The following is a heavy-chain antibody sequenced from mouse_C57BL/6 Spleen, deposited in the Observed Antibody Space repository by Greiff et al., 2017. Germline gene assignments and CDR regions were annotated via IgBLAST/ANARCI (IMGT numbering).Heavy chain of an antibody. V-gene: IGHV1-42*01. CDR2: INPSTGGT. D-gene: IGHD2-12*01. CDR1: GYSFTGYY. CDR3: ARKDYTNQGFAY. J-gene: IGHJ3*01. Sequence: VQLQQSGPELVKPGASVKISCKASGYSFTGYYINWVKPSPGKSLEWIGEINPSTGGTTYNQKFKAKSTLTVDKSSSTAYMQLKSLTSEDSAVYYCARKDYTNQGFAYWGQGTLVTVSA.